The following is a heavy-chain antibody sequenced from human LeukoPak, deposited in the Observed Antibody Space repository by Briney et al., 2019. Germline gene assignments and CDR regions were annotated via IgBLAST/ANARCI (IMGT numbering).Heavy chain of an antibody. D-gene: IGHD2-2*01. CDR1: GFTFSSYA. CDR3: ARGYCSSTSCYDCYYYGMDV. Sequence: GGSLRLSCAASGFTFSSYATHWVRQAPGKGLEWVAVISYDGSNKYYADSVKGRFTISRDNSKNTLYLQMNSLRAEDTAVYYCARGYCSSTSCYDCYYYGMDVWGQGTTVTVSS. CDR2: ISYDGSNK. V-gene: IGHV3-30-3*01. J-gene: IGHJ6*02.